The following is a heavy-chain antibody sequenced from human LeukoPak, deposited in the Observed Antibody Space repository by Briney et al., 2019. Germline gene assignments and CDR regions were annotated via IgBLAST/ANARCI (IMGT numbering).Heavy chain of an antibody. CDR2: IYSNGHI. CDR1: SDSISSSSYL. Sequence: PSETLSLTCSVSSDSISSSSYLWVWVRQPPGKGLEWIGDIYSNGHISYNPSLKSRAAISVDTSKNQFSLNLSSVTAADTALYYCARRHYGSGNIDSWGQGTLVTVSS. V-gene: IGHV4-39*01. J-gene: IGHJ4*02. D-gene: IGHD3-10*01. CDR3: ARRHYGSGNIDS.